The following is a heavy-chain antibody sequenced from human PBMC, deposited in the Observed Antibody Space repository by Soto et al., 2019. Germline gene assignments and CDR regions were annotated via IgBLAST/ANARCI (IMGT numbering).Heavy chain of an antibody. Sequence: PSETLSLTCAVSGGSISSGGYSWSWIRQPPGKALEWIGYVSYSGSTNYHPSLKSRVSISIDTSKNQFSLKMISVTAADTAVYYCARHGYDSGWFFFDPWGQGALVTVSS. CDR1: GGSISSGGYS. V-gene: IGHV4-61*08. J-gene: IGHJ5*02. CDR2: VSYSGST. CDR3: ARHGYDSGWFFFDP. D-gene: IGHD6-19*01.